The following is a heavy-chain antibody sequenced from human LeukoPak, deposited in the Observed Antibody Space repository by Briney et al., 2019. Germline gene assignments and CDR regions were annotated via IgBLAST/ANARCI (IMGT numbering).Heavy chain of an antibody. Sequence: GGSLKLSGVVSGITFRNYWMSWVRQAPGKGLEWVAFIKEDGSDKHYVDSVKGRFTISRDNAKNSLYLQMNSLRAEDTAVYFCHQPVTLPAWGQGALVTVSP. CDR3: HQPVTLPA. D-gene: IGHD2-2*01. V-gene: IGHV3-7*01. CDR2: IKEDGSDK. J-gene: IGHJ5*02. CDR1: GITFRNYW.